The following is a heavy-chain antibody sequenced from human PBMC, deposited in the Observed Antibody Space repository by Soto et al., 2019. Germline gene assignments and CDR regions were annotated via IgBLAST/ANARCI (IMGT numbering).Heavy chain of an antibody. CDR3: ARAPYGDPLYFDY. CDR1: GGSISSGGYC. J-gene: IGHJ4*02. CDR2: IYHSGST. Sequence: SETLSLTCAVSGGSISSGGYCWSWIRQPPGKGLEWIGYIYHSGSTYYNPSLKSRVTISVDRSKNQFSLKLSSVTAADTAVYYCARAPYGDPLYFDYWGQGTLVTVSS. V-gene: IGHV4-30-2*01. D-gene: IGHD4-17*01.